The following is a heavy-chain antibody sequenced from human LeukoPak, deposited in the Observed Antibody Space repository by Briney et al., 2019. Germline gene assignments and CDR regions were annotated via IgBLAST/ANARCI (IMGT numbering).Heavy chain of an antibody. CDR1: GGPISSGSYY. CDR2: IYTSGST. V-gene: IGHV4-61*02. Sequence: PSETLSLTCTVSGGPISSGSYYWSWIRQPAGKGLEWIGRIYTSGSTNYNPSLKSRVTISVDTSKNQFSLKLSSVTAADTAVYYCARGGYCGGDCYFYYWGQGTLVTVSS. D-gene: IGHD2-21*02. CDR3: ARGGYCGGDCYFYY. J-gene: IGHJ4*02.